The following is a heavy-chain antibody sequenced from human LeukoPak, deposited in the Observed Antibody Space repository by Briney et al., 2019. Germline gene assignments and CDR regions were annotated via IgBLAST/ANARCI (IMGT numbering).Heavy chain of an antibody. CDR1: GFSFSDHW. CDR2: IKKDGSEQ. V-gene: IGHV3-7*03. J-gene: IGHJ6*02. D-gene: IGHD6-13*01. Sequence: GGSLRLSCVASGFSFSDHWMNWFRQAPGKGLEWVATIKKDGSEQYYVDSMKGRLTISRDNAKNSVYLQMNSLRAEDTAVYYCAKVVSPHPGSSSWYNYYYYGMDVWGQGTTVTVSS. CDR3: AKVVSPHPGSSSWYNYYYYGMDV.